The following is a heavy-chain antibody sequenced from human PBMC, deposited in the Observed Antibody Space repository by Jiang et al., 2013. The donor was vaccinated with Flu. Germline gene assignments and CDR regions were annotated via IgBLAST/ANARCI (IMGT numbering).Heavy chain of an antibody. Sequence: KKPGASVKVSCKASGYSFTNYALTWVRQAPGQGLEWMGWINTGTGDPTYAQAFTGRFVFSSDTSVSTAYLHISGLKTDDTAVYYCAREGYYFDTTGSPRSHGLDVWGQGTAVTVSS. D-gene: IGHD3-22*01. CDR2: INTGTGDP. CDR1: GYSFTNYA. J-gene: IGHJ6*02. CDR3: AREGYYFDTTGSPRSHGLDV. V-gene: IGHV7-4-1*02.